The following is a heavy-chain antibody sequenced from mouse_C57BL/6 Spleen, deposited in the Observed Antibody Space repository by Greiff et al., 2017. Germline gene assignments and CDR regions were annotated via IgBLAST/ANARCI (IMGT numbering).Heavy chain of an antibody. CDR2: ISGGGGNT. V-gene: IGHV5-9*01. CDR1: GFTFSSYT. D-gene: IGHD1-1*01. CDR3: ARQRDYYGSSYVYWYFDV. Sequence: EVKLMESGGGLVKPGGSLKLSCAASGFTFSSYTMSWVRQTPEKRLEWVATISGGGGNTYYPDSVKGRFTISRDNAKNTLYLQMSSLRSEDTALYYCARQRDYYGSSYVYWYFDVWGTGTTVTVSS. J-gene: IGHJ1*03.